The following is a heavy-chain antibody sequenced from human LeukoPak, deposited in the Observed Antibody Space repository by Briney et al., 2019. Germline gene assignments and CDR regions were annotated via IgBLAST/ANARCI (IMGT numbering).Heavy chain of an antibody. J-gene: IGHJ6*03. D-gene: IGHD5-24*01. Sequence: PGGSLRLSCAASGFIFSTYDMHWVRQAPGKGLEWVTFISYDDTNKYYADSVKGRFTISRDNSKNTLYLQMNSLRAEDTAVYYCAREGRGDGYPMYYYHMDVWGKGTTVTVSS. V-gene: IGHV3-30*07. CDR3: AREGRGDGYPMYYYHMDV. CDR1: GFIFSTYD. CDR2: ISYDDTNK.